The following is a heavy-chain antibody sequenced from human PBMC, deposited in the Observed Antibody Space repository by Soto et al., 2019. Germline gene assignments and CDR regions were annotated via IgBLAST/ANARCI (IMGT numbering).Heavy chain of an antibody. J-gene: IGHJ4*02. CDR2: IYHSGST. Sequence: QVQLQESGPGLVKPSGTLSLTCAVSGGSISSSNWWSWVRQPPGKGLEWIGEIYHSGSTNYNPSLKRRATIPVDKSKNQFSLKLSSVTVADTAVYYCARVAVAGTRFDYWGQGTLVTVSS. CDR1: GGSISSSNW. V-gene: IGHV4-4*02. D-gene: IGHD6-19*01. CDR3: ARVAVAGTRFDY.